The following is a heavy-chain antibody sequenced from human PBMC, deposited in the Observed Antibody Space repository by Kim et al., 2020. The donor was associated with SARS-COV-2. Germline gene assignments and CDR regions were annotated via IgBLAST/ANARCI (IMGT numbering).Heavy chain of an antibody. Sequence: GGSLRLSCAASGFTFSSYAMSWVRQAPGKGLEWVSVIYSGGSSTHYADSVKGRFTISRDNSKNTLYLQMNSLRAEDTAVYYCAKDRLHSLRGSGSGSYSGDGMDVWGQGTTVTVSS. D-gene: IGHD3-10*01. J-gene: IGHJ6*02. V-gene: IGHV3-23*03. CDR1: GFTFSSYA. CDR3: AKDRLHSLRGSGSGSYSGDGMDV. CDR2: IYSGGSST.